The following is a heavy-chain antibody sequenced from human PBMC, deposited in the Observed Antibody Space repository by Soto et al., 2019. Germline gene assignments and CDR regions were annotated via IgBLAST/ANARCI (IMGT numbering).Heavy chain of an antibody. J-gene: IGHJ1*01. Sequence: GGSLRLSCAASGFTVSSNYMSWVRQAPGKGLEWVSVIYSGGSTYYADSVKGRFTISRDNSKNTLYLQMNSLRAEDTAVYYCAKVVVVVVAASPYFLHSCQTTLVTVSS. D-gene: IGHD2-15*01. V-gene: IGHV3-53*01. CDR2: IYSGGST. CDR1: GFTVSSNY. CDR3: AKVVVVVVAASPYFLH.